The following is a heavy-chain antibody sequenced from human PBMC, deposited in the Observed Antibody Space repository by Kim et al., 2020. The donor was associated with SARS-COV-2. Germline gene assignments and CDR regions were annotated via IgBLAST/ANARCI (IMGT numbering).Heavy chain of an antibody. Sequence: ARFAISRDNPKNTLYLQMNGLRAEDTAVYYCAKGAGSGSYYYHYGMDVWGQGTTVTVSS. V-gene: IGHV3-23*01. CDR3: AKGAGSGSYYYHYGMDV. J-gene: IGHJ6*02. D-gene: IGHD2-15*01.